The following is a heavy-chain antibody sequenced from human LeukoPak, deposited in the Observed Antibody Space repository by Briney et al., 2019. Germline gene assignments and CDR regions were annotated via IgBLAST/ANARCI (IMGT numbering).Heavy chain of an antibody. V-gene: IGHV4-59*08. J-gene: IGHJ4*02. D-gene: IGHD3-22*01. CDR2: ISDIGSI. CDR3: ASMEDSSGYYYPFDY. Sequence: SETLSLTCTVSGGSISSYYWSWIRQPPGKGLEWIAYISDIGSINYNPSLKSRVTISLDTSKNQFSLKLSSVTAADTAVYYCASMEDSSGYYYPFDYWGQGTLVTVSS. CDR1: GGSISSYY.